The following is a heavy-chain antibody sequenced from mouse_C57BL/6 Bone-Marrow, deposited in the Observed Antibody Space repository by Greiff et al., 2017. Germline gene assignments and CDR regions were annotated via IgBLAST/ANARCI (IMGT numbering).Heavy chain of an antibody. D-gene: IGHD1-1*01. V-gene: IGHV5-4*01. CDR2: ISDGGSYT. CDR1: GFTFSSYA. CDR3: ARKAYGSSYRWYFDG. Sequence: DVHLVESGGGLVKPGGSLKLSCAASGFTFSSYAMSWVRQTPEKRLEWVATISDGGSYTYYPDNVKGRFTISRDNAKNNLYLQMSHLKAEDTAMYYCARKAYGSSYRWYFDGWGTGTTVTVSS. J-gene: IGHJ1*03.